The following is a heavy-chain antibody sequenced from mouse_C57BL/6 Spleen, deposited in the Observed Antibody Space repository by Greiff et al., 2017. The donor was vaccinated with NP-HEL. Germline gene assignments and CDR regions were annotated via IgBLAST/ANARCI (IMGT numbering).Heavy chain of an antibody. CDR1: GYAFSSYW. J-gene: IGHJ1*03. V-gene: IGHV1-80*01. CDR3: ARAPITTVVASDV. CDR2: IYPGDGDT. D-gene: IGHD1-1*01. Sequence: VQLQESGAELVKPGASVKISCKASGYAFSSYWMNWVKQRPGKGLEWIGQIYPGDGDTNYNGKFKGKATLTADKSSSTAYMQLSSLTSEDSAVYFCARAPITTVVASDVWGTGTTVTVSS.